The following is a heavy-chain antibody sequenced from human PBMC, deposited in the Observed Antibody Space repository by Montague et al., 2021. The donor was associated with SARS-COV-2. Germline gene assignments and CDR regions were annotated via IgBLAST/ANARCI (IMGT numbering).Heavy chain of an antibody. J-gene: IGHJ4*02. D-gene: IGHD1-26*01. CDR2: IYHSGST. Sequence: TLSLTCAASGGSMSSGGYSWSWIRQPPGKGLEWIGYIYHSGSTYYNPSLKSRVTISVDRSKNQFSLKLSSVTAADTAVYYCAGAARYSGSSEGVYFDYWGQGTLVTVSS. CDR3: AGAARYSGSSEGVYFDY. CDR1: GGSMSSGGYS. V-gene: IGHV4-30-2*01.